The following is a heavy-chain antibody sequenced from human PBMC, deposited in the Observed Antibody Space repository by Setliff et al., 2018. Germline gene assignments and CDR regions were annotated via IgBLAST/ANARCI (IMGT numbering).Heavy chain of an antibody. CDR1: GYTFSTYG. V-gene: IGHV1-18*01. J-gene: IGHJ4*02. Sequence: ASVKVSCKDSGYTFSTYGISWVRQAPGQGLEWMGWISAYNGNTNYAQRFQGRVTMTTDTSTSTAYMELRSLRSDDTAVYYCARGNSNYYLFDYWGQGTLVTVSS. D-gene: IGHD4-4*01. CDR3: ARGNSNYYLFDY. CDR2: ISAYNGNT.